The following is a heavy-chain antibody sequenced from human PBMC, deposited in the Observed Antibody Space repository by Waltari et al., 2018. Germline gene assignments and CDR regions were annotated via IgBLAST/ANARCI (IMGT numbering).Heavy chain of an antibody. J-gene: IGHJ4*02. CDR2: IYPGDSDT. D-gene: IGHD2-21*02. Sequence: EVHLVQSGGEVKKAGESLKISCQGSGYIFDTHWIGWVRQMPGKGLEGMGLIYPGDSDTRYSPSFRGQVSVSADKSISTAYLQWSSLKASDTAMYYCARLRGYPSTAVFDFWGQGTLVSVSS. V-gene: IGHV5-51*01. CDR1: GYIFDTHW. CDR3: ARLRGYPSTAVFDF.